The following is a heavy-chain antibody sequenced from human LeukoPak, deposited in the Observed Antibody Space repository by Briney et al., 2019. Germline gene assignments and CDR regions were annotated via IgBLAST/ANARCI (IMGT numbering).Heavy chain of an antibody. CDR3: ARQGGYCSSTSCYVFWPPHPKSNAFDI. V-gene: IGHV4-61*02. CDR2: IYTSGST. D-gene: IGHD2-2*03. J-gene: IGHJ3*02. CDR1: GGSISSGSYY. Sequence: SETLSLTCTVSGGSISSGSYYWSWIRQPAGKGLEWIGRIYTSGSTNYNPSLKSRVTISVDTSKNQFSLKLSSVTAADTAVYYCARQGGYCSSTSCYVFWPPHPKSNAFDIWGQGTMVTVSS.